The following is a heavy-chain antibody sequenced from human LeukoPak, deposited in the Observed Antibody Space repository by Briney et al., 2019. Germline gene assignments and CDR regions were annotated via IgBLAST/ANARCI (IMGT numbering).Heavy chain of an antibody. CDR2: IIPIFGTA. V-gene: IGHV1-69*05. CDR1: GGTFSSYA. J-gene: IGHJ3*02. Sequence: ASVKVSCKASGGTFSSYAISWVRQAPGQGLEWMGGIIPIFGTANYAQKFQGRVTITTDESTSTAYMGLSSLRSEDTAVYYCARGRSVGGGNSTRAFDIWGQGTMVTVSS. D-gene: IGHD4-23*01. CDR3: ARGRSVGGGNSTRAFDI.